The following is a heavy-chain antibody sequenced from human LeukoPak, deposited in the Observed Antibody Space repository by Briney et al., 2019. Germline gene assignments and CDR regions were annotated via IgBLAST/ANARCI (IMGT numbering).Heavy chain of an antibody. J-gene: IGHJ5*02. CDR3: ARASGWELRWFDP. V-gene: IGHV4-39*07. CDR1: GGSISSSSYY. Sequence: SETLSLTCTVSGGSISSSSYYWGWIRQPPGKGLEWIGSIYYSGSTNYNPSLKSRVTISVDTSKNQFSLKLSSVTAADTAVYYCARASGWELRWFDPWGQGTLVTVSS. D-gene: IGHD1-26*01. CDR2: IYYSGST.